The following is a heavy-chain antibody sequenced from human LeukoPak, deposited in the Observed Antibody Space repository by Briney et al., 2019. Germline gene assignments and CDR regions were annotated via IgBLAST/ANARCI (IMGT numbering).Heavy chain of an antibody. D-gene: IGHD3-10*01. Sequence: PSETLSLTCTVSGGSISSYYWSWIRQPPGKGLEWIGYIYYSGSTNYNPSLKSRVTISVDTSKNQFSLKLSSVTAEDTAVYYCASSYYGPSSGYFDYWGQGTLVTVSS. V-gene: IGHV4-59*01. CDR3: ASSYYGPSSGYFDY. CDR2: IYYSGST. J-gene: IGHJ4*02. CDR1: GGSISSYY.